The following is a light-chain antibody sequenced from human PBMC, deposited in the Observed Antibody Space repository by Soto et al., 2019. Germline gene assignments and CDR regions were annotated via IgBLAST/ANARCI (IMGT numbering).Light chain of an antibody. CDR1: QSISSY. J-gene: IGKJ2*01. CDR2: AAS. CDR3: QQSYSTPPTT. Sequence: DIQMTQSPSSLSASVGDRVTITCRASQSISSYLNWYQQKPGKAPKLLIYAASSLQSGFTSRFSGSGSGTDFALTISSLQPEDFATYSCQQSYSTPPTTFGQGTKLEIK. V-gene: IGKV1-39*01.